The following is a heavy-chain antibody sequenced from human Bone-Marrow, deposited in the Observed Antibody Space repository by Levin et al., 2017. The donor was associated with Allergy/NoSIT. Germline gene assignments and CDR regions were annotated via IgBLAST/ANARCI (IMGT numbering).Heavy chain of an antibody. CDR1: GGTFGNHA. CDR3: ARDRSGQALDV. D-gene: IGHD3-3*01. V-gene: IGHV1-69*13. CDR2: NIPLRGTA. Sequence: PLASVKVSCKASGGTFGNHALSWLRQAPGQGLDWIGGNIPLRGTAHYAQKFQGRVTITADESTGTAYMELRSLRSADTAVYYCARDRSGQALDVWGQGTTVIVSS. J-gene: IGHJ6*02.